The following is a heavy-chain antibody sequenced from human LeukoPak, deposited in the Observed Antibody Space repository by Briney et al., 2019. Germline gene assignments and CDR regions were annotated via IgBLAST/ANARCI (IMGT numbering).Heavy chain of an antibody. J-gene: IGHJ4*02. CDR1: GFIFRSYA. V-gene: IGHV3-30*04. CDR3: AKVPTGHCSSTSCHDY. D-gene: IGHD2-2*01. CDR2: ISYDGSNK. Sequence: PGGSLRLSCSASGFIFRSYAFHWVRQAPDKGLEWVAVISYDGSNKYYADSVKGRFTISRDNSKNTLYLQMNSLRAEDTAVYYCAKVPTGHCSSTSCHDYWGQGTLVTVSS.